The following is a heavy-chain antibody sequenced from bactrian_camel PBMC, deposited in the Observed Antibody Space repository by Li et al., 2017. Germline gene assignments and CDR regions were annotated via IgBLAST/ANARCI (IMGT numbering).Heavy chain of an antibody. CDR2: IYTGGDGT. Sequence: QVQLVESGGGLVQPGGSLRLSCAASGFTSSYYMNWVRQVPGKGLEWVSSIYTGGDGTYYADSVKGRFTISKDNAKNTRYLQMNSLKPEDTAVYYCAANRGDNEYNVEDAPTDWGQGTQVTVS. CDR1: GFTSSYY. D-gene: IGHD3*01. V-gene: IGHV3S6*01. J-gene: IGHJ4*01. CDR3: AANRGDNEYNVEDAPTD.